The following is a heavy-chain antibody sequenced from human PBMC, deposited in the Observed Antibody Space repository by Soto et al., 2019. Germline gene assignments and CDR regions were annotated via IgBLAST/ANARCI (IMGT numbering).Heavy chain of an antibody. J-gene: IGHJ2*01. Sequence: QVQLVQSGAEVKKPGSSVKVSCKASGGTFSSYAISWVRQAPGQGLEWMGGIIPIFGTANYAQKFQGRVTITADESTTTAYMELRSLRSEDTAVYYCASPHPYIRTWYFDLWGRGTLVTVSS. V-gene: IGHV1-69*01. CDR2: IIPIFGTA. CDR1: GGTFSSYA. D-gene: IGHD3-16*01. CDR3: ASPHPYIRTWYFDL.